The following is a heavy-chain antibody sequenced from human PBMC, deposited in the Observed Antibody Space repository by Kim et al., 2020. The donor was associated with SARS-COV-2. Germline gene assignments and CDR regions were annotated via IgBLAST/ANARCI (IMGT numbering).Heavy chain of an antibody. D-gene: IGHD3-10*01. V-gene: IGHV3-74*01. CDR3: ARAYGSGKTADY. CDR2: INSDGSST. J-gene: IGHJ4*02. CDR1: GFTFSSYW. Sequence: GGSLRLSCAASGFTFSSYWMHWVRQAPGKGLVWVSRINSDGSSTSYADSVKGRFTISRDNAKNTLYLQMNSLRAEDTAVYYCARAYGSGKTADYWGQGTLVTVSS.